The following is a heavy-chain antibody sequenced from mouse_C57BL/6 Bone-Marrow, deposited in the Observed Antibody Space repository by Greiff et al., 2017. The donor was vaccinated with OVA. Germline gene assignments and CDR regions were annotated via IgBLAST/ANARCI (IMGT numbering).Heavy chain of an antibody. J-gene: IGHJ2*01. CDR3: ARRWLLQGCDY. D-gene: IGHD2-3*01. V-gene: IGHV1-9*01. CDR1: GYTFSGYW. Sequence: VQLQQSGAELMKPGASVKLSCKATGYTFSGYWIEWVKQRPGHGLEWIGEILPGSGSDNHNEKFKGKATFTADTSSNTAYMQLSSLTTEDSAIYYCARRWLLQGCDYWGQGTTLTVSS. CDR2: ILPGSGSD.